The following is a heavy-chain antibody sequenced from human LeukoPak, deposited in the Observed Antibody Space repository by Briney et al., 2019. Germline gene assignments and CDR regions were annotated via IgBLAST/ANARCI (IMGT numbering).Heavy chain of an antibody. V-gene: IGHV3-23*01. CDR1: GFTVSSNY. Sequence: GGSLRLSCAASGFTVSSNYMNWVRQAPGKGLEWVSGISESSRFIHHADSVKGRFTISRDDSTNTLHLQMNSLKAEDTAVYYCAKSAYAGYDWGYMGQSWGQGTLVTVSS. J-gene: IGHJ1*01. CDR2: ISESSRFI. D-gene: IGHD5-12*01. CDR3: AKSAYAGYDWGYMGQS.